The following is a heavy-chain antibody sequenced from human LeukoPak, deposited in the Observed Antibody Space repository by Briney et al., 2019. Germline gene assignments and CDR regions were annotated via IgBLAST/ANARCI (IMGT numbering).Heavy chain of an antibody. V-gene: IGHV4-34*01. D-gene: IGHD3-22*01. Sequence: PSETLSLTCAVYGGSFSAYYWSWIRQPPGKGLEWIGEINHSGSTNYNPSLKSRVTISVDTSKNQFSLTLSSVTAADTAVYYCARHSAVYDSSGYYYYYGMDVWGQGTTVTVSS. CDR1: GGSFSAYY. CDR3: ARHSAVYDSSGYYYYYGMDV. CDR2: INHSGST. J-gene: IGHJ6*02.